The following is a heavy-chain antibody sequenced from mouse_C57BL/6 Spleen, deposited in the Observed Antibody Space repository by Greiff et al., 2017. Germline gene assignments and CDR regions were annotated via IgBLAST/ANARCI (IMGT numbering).Heavy chain of an antibody. V-gene: IGHV1-18*01. CDR2: INPNNGGT. CDR3: ARQGVYYDYGDWYFDV. D-gene: IGHD2-4*01. Sequence: EVKLQESGPELVKPGASVKIPCKASGYTFTDYNMDWVKQSHGKSLEWIGDINPNNGGTIYNQKFKGKATLTVDKSSSTAYMELRSLTSEDTAVYYCARQGVYYDYGDWYFDVWGTGTTVTVSS. J-gene: IGHJ1*03. CDR1: GYTFTDYN.